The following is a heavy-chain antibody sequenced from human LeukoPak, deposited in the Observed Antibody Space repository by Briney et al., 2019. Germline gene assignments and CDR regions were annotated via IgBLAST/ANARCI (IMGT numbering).Heavy chain of an antibody. CDR1: GFTFSSYG. CDR2: IWYDGSNE. J-gene: IGHJ4*02. CDR3: AREGRTAELDY. V-gene: IGHV3-33*01. D-gene: IGHD1/OR15-1a*01. Sequence: GRSLRLSCAASGFTFSSYGMHWVRQAPGKGLEWVAVIWYDGSNEYYADSVKGRFTISRDNSKNTLYLQMNSLRAEDTVVYYCAREGRTAELDYWGQGTLVTVSS.